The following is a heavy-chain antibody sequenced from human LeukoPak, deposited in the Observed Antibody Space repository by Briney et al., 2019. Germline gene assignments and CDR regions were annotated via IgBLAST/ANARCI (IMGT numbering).Heavy chain of an antibody. CDR2: TKQDGSEK. V-gene: IGHV3-7*01. Sequence: GGSLRLSCAASELISSTSWMSWVRQAPGKGLEWVAQTKQDGSEKYYVDSVKGRFTTSRDKNSLFLQMNSVRAEDTAVYYCVGWGISGITNHWGQGTLVIVSS. J-gene: IGHJ4*02. CDR1: ELISSTSW. D-gene: IGHD1-7*01. CDR3: VGWGISGITNH.